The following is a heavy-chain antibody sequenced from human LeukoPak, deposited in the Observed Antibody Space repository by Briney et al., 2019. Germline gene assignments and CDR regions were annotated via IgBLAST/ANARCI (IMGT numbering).Heavy chain of an antibody. V-gene: IGHV3-23*01. CDR3: AKRGTMVRGVFDY. D-gene: IGHD3-10*01. CDR1: GFTFSSYA. J-gene: IGHJ4*02. Sequence: GGSLRLSCAASGFTFSSYAMSWVRQAPGKGLEWVSAISGSGGSTYYADSVKGRFTIPRDNSKNTLYLQMNSLRAEDTAVYYCAKRGTMVRGVFDYWGQGTLVTVSS. CDR2: ISGSGGST.